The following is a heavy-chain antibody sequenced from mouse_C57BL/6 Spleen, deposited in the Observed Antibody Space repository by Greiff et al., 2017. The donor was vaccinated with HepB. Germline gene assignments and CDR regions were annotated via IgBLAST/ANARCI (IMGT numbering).Heavy chain of an antibody. CDR3: APLTTVVATNYFDY. D-gene: IGHD1-1*01. Sequence: QVQLQQPGAELVKPGASVKLSCKASGYTFTSYWMHWVKQRPGQGLEWIGMIHPNSGSTNYNEKFKSKATLTVDKSSRTAYMQLSRLTSEDSAVYYCAPLTTVVATNYFDYWGQGTTLTVSS. V-gene: IGHV1-64*01. J-gene: IGHJ2*01. CDR1: GYTFTSYW. CDR2: IHPNSGST.